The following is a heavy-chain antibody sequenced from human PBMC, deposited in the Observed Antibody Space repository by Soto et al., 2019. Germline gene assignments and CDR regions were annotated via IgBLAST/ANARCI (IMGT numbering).Heavy chain of an antibody. Sequence: SETLSLTCTVSGGSISSYYWSWIRQPPGKGLEWIGYIYYSGSTNYNPSLKSRVTISVDTSKNQFSLKLSSVTATDTAVYYCARVELGYSSSWYDYWGQGTLVTVSS. V-gene: IGHV4-59*01. CDR1: GGSISSYY. CDR3: ARVELGYSSSWYDY. D-gene: IGHD6-13*01. CDR2: IYYSGST. J-gene: IGHJ4*02.